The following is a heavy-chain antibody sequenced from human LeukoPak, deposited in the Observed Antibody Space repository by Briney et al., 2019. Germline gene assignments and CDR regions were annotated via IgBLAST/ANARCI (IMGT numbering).Heavy chain of an antibody. V-gene: IGHV1-2*02. CDR3: ARGRYGSGPADY. Sequence: ASVKVSCKASGYSFTGYYMHWVRQAPGQGLEWMGWINPNSGGTNYAQKFQGRVTMTRDTSISTAYMELSRLRSDDTAVYYCARGRYGSGPADYWGQGTLVTVSS. CDR1: GYSFTGYY. CDR2: INPNSGGT. J-gene: IGHJ4*02. D-gene: IGHD3-10*01.